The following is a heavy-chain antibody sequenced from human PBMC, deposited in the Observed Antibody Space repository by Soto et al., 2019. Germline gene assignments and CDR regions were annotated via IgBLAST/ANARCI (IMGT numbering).Heavy chain of an antibody. CDR3: VREESDHEGNWFDP. CDR2: IFYDGSRK. D-gene: IGHD2-21*02. V-gene: IGHV3-33*01. J-gene: IGHJ5*02. Sequence: QVQLVESGGGVVQPGRSLKLSCAASGFTFSRYGMHWVRQAPGKGLEWVAVIFYDGSRKEYAASLKGRFTISTDNSKNTLYLQMNSLRAEDTAVYYCVREESDHEGNWFDPWGQGTLVTVSS. CDR1: GFTFSRYG.